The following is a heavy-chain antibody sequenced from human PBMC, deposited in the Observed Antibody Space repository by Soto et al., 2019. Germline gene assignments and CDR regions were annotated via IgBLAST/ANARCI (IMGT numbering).Heavy chain of an antibody. CDR1: GFTFSSYS. Sequence: PGGSLRLSYAASGFTFSSYSMNWVRQAPGKGLEWVSSISSSSSYIYYADSVKGRFTISRDNAKNSLYLQMNSLRAEDTAVYYCARDLAYYDILTGLIDYWGQGTLVTVSS. V-gene: IGHV3-21*01. CDR2: ISSSSSYI. D-gene: IGHD3-9*01. J-gene: IGHJ4*02. CDR3: ARDLAYYDILTGLIDY.